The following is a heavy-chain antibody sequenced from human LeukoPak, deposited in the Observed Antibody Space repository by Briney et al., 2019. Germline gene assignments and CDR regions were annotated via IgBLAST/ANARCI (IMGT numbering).Heavy chain of an antibody. CDR2: MNPNSGNT. V-gene: IGHV1-8*01. CDR3: ARTLLSYYYGSGRDRFDY. CDR1: GYTFTSYD. J-gene: IGHJ4*02. Sequence: ASVKVSCKASGYTFTSYDINWVRQATGQGLEWMACMNPNSGNTGYAQKFQGRVTMTRNTSISTAYMELSSLRSEDTAVYYCARTLLSYYYGSGRDRFDYWGQGTLVTVSS. D-gene: IGHD3-10*01.